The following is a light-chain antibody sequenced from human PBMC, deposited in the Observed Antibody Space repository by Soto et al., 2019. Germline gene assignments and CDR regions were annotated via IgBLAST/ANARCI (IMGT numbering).Light chain of an antibody. CDR3: QQYGSSSWT. V-gene: IGKV3D-20*01. Sequence: EIVLTQSPAPLSLSPGDRATLSCGASQSVSNNYLAWYQQKPGLAPRLLIYDASYRANGIPDRFSGSGSGTDFTLTISRLEPEDFVVYYCQQYGSSSWTFGQGTKVDIK. CDR1: QSVSNNY. CDR2: DAS. J-gene: IGKJ1*01.